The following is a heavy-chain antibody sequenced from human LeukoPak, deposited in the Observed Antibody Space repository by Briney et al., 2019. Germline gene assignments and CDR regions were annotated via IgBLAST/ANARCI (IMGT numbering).Heavy chain of an antibody. Sequence: PSETLSLTCTVSGGSISFSYWSWIRQPPGKGLEWIWYIYYTGSTNYNPSLRSRVTISVDTSKNQSSLKLSSVTAADTAVYYCASRYDSSGYYYLWGQGTLVTVSS. CDR2: IYYTGST. D-gene: IGHD3-22*01. V-gene: IGHV4-59*08. CDR1: GGSISFSY. J-gene: IGHJ5*02. CDR3: ASRYDSSGYYYL.